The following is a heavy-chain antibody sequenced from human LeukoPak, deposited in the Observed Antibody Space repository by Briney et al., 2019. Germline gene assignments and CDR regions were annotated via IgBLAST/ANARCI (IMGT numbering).Heavy chain of an antibody. J-gene: IGHJ5*02. D-gene: IGHD3-9*01. CDR1: GGSFSGYY. CDR2: INHSGSI. V-gene: IGHV4-34*01. CDR3: ARRLRYFDWLTYNWFDP. Sequence: PSETLSLTCAVYGGSFSGYYWSWIRQPPGKGLEWIGEINHSGSINYNPSLKSRVTISVDTSKNQFSLKLSSVTAADTAVYYCARRLRYFDWLTYNWFDPWGQGTLVTVSS.